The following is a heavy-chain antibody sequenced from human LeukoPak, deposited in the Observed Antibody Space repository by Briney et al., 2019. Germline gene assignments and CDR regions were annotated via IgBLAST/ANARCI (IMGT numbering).Heavy chain of an antibody. J-gene: IGHJ3*02. CDR3: ARRTYGYRAFDI. CDR2: IYYSGGT. Sequence: SETLSLTCTVSGDSISSYYWSWIRQPPGKGLEWIGYIYYSGGTDYNPSLKSRVTISVDTSKNQFSLKLSSVTAADTAVYYCARRTYGYRAFDIWGQGTMVTVSS. CDR1: GDSISSYY. V-gene: IGHV4-59*08. D-gene: IGHD1-1*01.